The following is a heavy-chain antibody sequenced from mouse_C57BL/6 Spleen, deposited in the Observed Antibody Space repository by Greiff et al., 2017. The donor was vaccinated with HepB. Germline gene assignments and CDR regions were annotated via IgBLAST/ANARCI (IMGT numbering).Heavy chain of an antibody. CDR1: GYSITSGYY. CDR2: ISYDGSN. D-gene: IGHD2-4*01. V-gene: IGHV3-6*01. Sequence: EVKLQESGPGLVKPSQSLSLTCSVTGYSITSGYYWNWIRQFPGNKLEWMGYISYDGSNNYNPSLKNRISITRDTSKNQFFLKLNSVTTEDTATYYCASRYDYSAWFAYWGQGTLVTVSA. J-gene: IGHJ3*01. CDR3: ASRYDYSAWFAY.